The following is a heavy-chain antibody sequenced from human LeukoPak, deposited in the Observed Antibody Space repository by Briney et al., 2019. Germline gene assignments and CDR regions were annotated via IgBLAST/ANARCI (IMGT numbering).Heavy chain of an antibody. CDR1: GYPFTAYY. D-gene: IGHD4-23*01. CDR3: ARGPDYGGTIDY. Sequence: ASVKVSCKASGYPFTAYYIHWVRQAPGQGLEWMGWINPNSGDTKYAQKFQGRVTMTRDTSISTAYMELSRLTPDDTAVYYCARGPDYGGTIDYWGQGTLVTVSS. J-gene: IGHJ4*02. V-gene: IGHV1-2*02. CDR2: INPNSGDT.